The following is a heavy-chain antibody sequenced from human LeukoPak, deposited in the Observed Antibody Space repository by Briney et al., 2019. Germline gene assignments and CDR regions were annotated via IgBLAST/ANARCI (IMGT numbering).Heavy chain of an antibody. CDR3: AGEIVVVPFIDY. CDR2: IYYSGST. CDR1: GDSISSTSYF. Sequence: SETLSLTCTVSGDSISSTSYFWGWIRQPPGKGLEWIGSIYYSGSTYYNPPLKSRVTISVDTSKNQFSLKLSSVTAADTAVYYCAGEIVVVPFIDYWGQGTLVTVSS. J-gene: IGHJ4*02. D-gene: IGHD2-2*01. V-gene: IGHV4-39*02.